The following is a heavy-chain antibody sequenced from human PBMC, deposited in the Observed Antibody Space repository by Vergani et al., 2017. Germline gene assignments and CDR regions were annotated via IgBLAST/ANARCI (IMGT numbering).Heavy chain of an antibody. CDR3: ARGSSGYCSGGSCYRSWFDP. CDR1: GGSISSYY. Sequence: QVQLQQWGAGLVKPSETLSLTCTVSGGSISSYYWSWIRQPAGKGLEWIGRIYTSGSTNYNPSLKSRVTMSVDTSKNQFSLKLSSVTAADTAVYYCARGSSGYCSGGSCYRSWFDPWGQGTLVTVSS. CDR2: IYTSGST. J-gene: IGHJ5*02. V-gene: IGHV4-4*07. D-gene: IGHD2-15*01.